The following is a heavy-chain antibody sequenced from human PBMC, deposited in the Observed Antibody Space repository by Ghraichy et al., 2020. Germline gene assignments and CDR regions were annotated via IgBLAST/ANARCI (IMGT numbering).Heavy chain of an antibody. CDR2: TYYNWNT. V-gene: IGHV4-39*02. J-gene: IGHJ4*02. CDR1: GGSISSSNYY. D-gene: IGHD3-10*01. CDR3: ASHNYYGSGTSIWVFDN. Sequence: SETLSLTCTVSGGSISSSNYYWGWIRQSPGRGLEWIGSTYYNWNTFYNPSLKSRVSISVDKSKNHFSLKLGSVTAADTAFYYCASHNYYGSGTSIWVFDNWGQGALGTVSS.